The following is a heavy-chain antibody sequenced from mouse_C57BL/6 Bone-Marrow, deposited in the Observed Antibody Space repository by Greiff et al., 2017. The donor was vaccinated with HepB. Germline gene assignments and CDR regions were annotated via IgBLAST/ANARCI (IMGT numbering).Heavy chain of an antibody. CDR1: GFNIKDDY. CDR3: AGVTTTGYYAMDD. Sequence: VQLQQSGAELVRPGASVKLSCTASGFNIKDDYMHWVKQRPEQGLEWIGWIDPENGDTEYASKFQGKATITADKSSKTAYMQLISLTSEDSAVYYCAGVTTTGYYAMDDWGQGTSVTVSS. CDR2: IDPENGDT. J-gene: IGHJ4*01. V-gene: IGHV14-4*01. D-gene: IGHD2-12*01.